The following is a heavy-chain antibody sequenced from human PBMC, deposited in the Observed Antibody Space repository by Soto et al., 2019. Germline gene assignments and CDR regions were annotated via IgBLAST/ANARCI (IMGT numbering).Heavy chain of an antibody. CDR1: GFTFSSYA. Sequence: EVQLLESGGGLVQPGGSLRLSCAASGFTFSSYAMSWVRQAPGKGLEWVSAISGSGGSTYYADSVKGRFTISRDNSKNTLYPQMNSLRAEDTAVYYCAKDTWYCSGGSCYSDSGGFDYWGQGTLVTVSS. D-gene: IGHD2-15*01. CDR2: ISGSGGST. V-gene: IGHV3-23*01. J-gene: IGHJ4*02. CDR3: AKDTWYCSGGSCYSDSGGFDY.